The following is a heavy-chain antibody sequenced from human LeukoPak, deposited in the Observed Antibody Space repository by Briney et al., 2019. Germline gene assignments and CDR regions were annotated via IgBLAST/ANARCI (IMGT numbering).Heavy chain of an antibody. CDR3: ARAHDRGYYYGFDY. J-gene: IGHJ4*02. D-gene: IGHD3-22*01. CDR2: IYSSGNT. CDR1: GFTVSSNY. Sequence: GGSLRLSCAASGFTVSSNYMSWVRQAPGQGLEWVSVIYSSGNTYYADSAQGRFTMSRDNPENTLYLQMNSLRAEDTALYYCARAHDRGYYYGFDYWGQGTLVTVSS. V-gene: IGHV3-66*01.